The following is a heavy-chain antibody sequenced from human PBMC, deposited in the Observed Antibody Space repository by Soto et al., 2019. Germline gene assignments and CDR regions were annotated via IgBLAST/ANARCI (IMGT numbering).Heavy chain of an antibody. CDR2: ISVNNGNV. V-gene: IGHV1-18*04. Sequence: QVQLVQSGAEVRKPGASVKVSCKASGYTFTSYTFSWVRQAPGQGLEWMGWISVNNGNVRYAQKLQGRVTMTTDTSTSTVSVEVWCLRSDDTAVYYCARQKGINNYYGMDVWGQGTTVTVSS. CDR1: GYTFTSYT. CDR3: ARQKGINNYYGMDV. J-gene: IGHJ6*02. D-gene: IGHD3-10*01.